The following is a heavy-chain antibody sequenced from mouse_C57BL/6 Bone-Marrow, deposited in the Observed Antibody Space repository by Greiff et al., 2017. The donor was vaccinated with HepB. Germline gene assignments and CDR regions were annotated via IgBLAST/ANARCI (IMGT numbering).Heavy chain of an antibody. D-gene: IGHD4-1*01. CDR3: ARRDWAFDY. CDR2: IYPGDGDT. CDR1: GYAFSSSW. J-gene: IGHJ2*01. Sequence: VQLQQSGPELVKPGASVKISCKASGYAFSSSWMNWVKQRPGKGLEWIGRIYPGDGDTNYNGKFKGKATLTADKSSSTAYMQLSSLTSEDSAVYFCARRDWAFDYWGQGTTLTVSS. V-gene: IGHV1-82*01.